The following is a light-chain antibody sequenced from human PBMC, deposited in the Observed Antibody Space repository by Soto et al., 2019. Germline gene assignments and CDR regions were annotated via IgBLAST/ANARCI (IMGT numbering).Light chain of an antibody. V-gene: IGLV1-44*01. J-gene: IGLJ3*02. Sequence: QSALTQPPSLSGTPGQRVTISCSGSNSNIGSYAVNWYQHFPGTAPKILLYSDDERPSGVPDRFSGSKSGTSASLAISGLQSEDEAEYYCAAWDDNLNGPLFGGGTNLTVL. CDR2: SDD. CDR1: NSNIGSYA. CDR3: AAWDDNLNGPL.